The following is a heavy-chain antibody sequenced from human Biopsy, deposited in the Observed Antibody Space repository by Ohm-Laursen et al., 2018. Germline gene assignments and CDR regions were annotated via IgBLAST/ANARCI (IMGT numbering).Heavy chain of an antibody. V-gene: IGHV4-59*11. D-gene: IGHD4-23*01. J-gene: IGHJ4*02. CDR3: ARGSNDFGGLYFPR. CDR2: ISYTGYT. CDR1: GGSFTGHY. Sequence: GTLSLTCTVSGGSFTGHYWSWIRQPPGKGLVWIGYISYTGYTSYNASLKSRVTISVDTSRNHFSLRMSSLTAADTAVYYCARGSNDFGGLYFPRWGQGTLLTVSS.